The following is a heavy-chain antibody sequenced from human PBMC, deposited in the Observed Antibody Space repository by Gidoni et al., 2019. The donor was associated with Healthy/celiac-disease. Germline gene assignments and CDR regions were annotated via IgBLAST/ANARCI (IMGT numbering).Heavy chain of an antibody. CDR1: GFTFSSYS. J-gene: IGHJ4*02. Sequence: EVQLVESGGGLVKPGGSLRLSCAASGFTFSSYSMNWVRQAPGKGLEWVSSISSRSSYIYYADSVKGRFTISRDNAKNSLYLQMNSLRAEDTAVYYCATDEVGAYDYWGQGTLVTVSS. D-gene: IGHD1-26*01. CDR3: ATDEVGAYDY. V-gene: IGHV3-21*01. CDR2: ISSRSSYI.